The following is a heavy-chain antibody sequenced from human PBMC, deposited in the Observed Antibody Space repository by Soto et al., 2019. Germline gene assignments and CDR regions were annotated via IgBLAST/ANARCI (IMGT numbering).Heavy chain of an antibody. Sequence: QVQLVQSGAEVKKPGSSVKVSCKASADTFSSSAFSWVRQAPGQGLEWMGGIIPFFHAANYAQRFQGRVPITADEATSTVYMELSSLRSEDTALYYCARDLITNYHYYGMDVWGQGTTVTFAS. CDR2: IIPFFHAA. V-gene: IGHV1-69*01. D-gene: IGHD3-3*01. J-gene: IGHJ6*02. CDR3: ARDLITNYHYYGMDV. CDR1: ADTFSSSA.